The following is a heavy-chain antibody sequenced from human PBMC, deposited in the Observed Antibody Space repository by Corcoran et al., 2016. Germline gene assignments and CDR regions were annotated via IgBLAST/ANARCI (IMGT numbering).Heavy chain of an antibody. CDR2: IIPIFGTA. Sequence: QVQLVQSGAEVKKPGSSVKVSCKASGGTFSSYAISWVRQAPGQGLEWMGGIIPIFGTANYAQKFQGRVTITADESTSTAYMELSSLSSEETAVYYCARVGRDCSGGSCHYGMDVWGQGTTVTVS. CDR3: ARVGRDCSGGSCHYGMDV. CDR1: GGTFSSYA. V-gene: IGHV1-69*01. D-gene: IGHD2-15*01. J-gene: IGHJ6*02.